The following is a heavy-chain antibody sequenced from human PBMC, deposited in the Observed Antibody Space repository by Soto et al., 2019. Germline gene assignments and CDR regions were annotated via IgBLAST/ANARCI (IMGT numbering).Heavy chain of an antibody. V-gene: IGHV1-18*01. CDR1: GDTFIRYG. CDR2: ISPYNDYT. Sequence: QVQLVQSAAEVKKPGASVKVTCKASGDTFIRYGITWVRQDPGQGLEWVGWISPYNDYTEYAQKFHGRVTMTTATSSRSVTMALRGLRSDDTAVYYCARGGYYDNFWKKLNYYGLHVWGQGTTVTVSS. CDR3: ARGGYYDNFWKKLNYYGLHV. D-gene: IGHD3-16*01. J-gene: IGHJ6*02.